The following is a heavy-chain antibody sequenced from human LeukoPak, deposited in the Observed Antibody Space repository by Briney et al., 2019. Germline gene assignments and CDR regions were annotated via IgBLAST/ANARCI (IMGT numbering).Heavy chain of an antibody. CDR2: IYPGDSDT. Sequence: GESLKISCKGSGYRFTSYWIGWVRQMPGKGLEWMGIIYPGDSDTRYSPSFQGQVTISADKSSSTAYLQWSSLKASDTAMYYCARRNYGTDCPSAYWGQGTLVTVSS. CDR1: GYRFTSYW. CDR3: ARRNYGTDCPSAY. V-gene: IGHV5-51*01. D-gene: IGHD2-21*02. J-gene: IGHJ4*02.